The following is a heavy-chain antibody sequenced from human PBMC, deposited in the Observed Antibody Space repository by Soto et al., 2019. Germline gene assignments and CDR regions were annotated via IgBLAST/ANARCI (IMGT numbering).Heavy chain of an antibody. Sequence: SETLSLTCTVSGGSISSTTFYWGWIRQPPGRGLEWIGSIYYSGSAYYNPSLKSRVTISVDTSRNQFSLKLTSVTAADTAVYYCARVGNWNDGLGSWGQGALVTVSS. J-gene: IGHJ5*02. CDR3: ARVGNWNDGLGS. V-gene: IGHV4-39*07. D-gene: IGHD1-1*01. CDR1: GGSISSTTFY. CDR2: IYYSGSA.